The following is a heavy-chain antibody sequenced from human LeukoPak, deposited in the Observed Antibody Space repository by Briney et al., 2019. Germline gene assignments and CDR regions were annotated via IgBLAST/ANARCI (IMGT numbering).Heavy chain of an antibody. J-gene: IGHJ4*02. V-gene: IGHV4-59*01. CDR3: ARDSRLGVGAFDY. D-gene: IGHD3-10*01. CDR1: GGSISSYY. Sequence: SETLSLTCTVSGGSISSYYWSWIRQPPGKGLEWIGYIYYSGSTNYNPSLMSRVPISVGTSKNQFSLKLRSVTAADTAVYYCARDSRLGVGAFDYWGQGTLVTVSS. CDR2: IYYSGST.